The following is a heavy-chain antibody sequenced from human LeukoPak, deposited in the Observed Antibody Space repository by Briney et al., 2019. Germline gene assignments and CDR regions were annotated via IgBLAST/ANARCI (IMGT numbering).Heavy chain of an antibody. J-gene: IGHJ4*02. Sequence: ASVKVSCKASGYTFTGYYMHWVRQAPGQGLEWMGWINPNSGGTNYAQKFQGRVTMTRDTSISTAYMELRRLRSDDTAVYYCARGWVAVAGTDYWGQGTLVTVSS. CDR1: GYTFTGYY. CDR2: INPNSGGT. D-gene: IGHD6-19*01. CDR3: ARGWVAVAGTDY. V-gene: IGHV1-2*02.